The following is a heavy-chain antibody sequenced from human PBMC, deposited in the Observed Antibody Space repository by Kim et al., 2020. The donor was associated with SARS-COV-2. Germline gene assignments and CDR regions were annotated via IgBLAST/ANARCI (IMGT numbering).Heavy chain of an antibody. CDR3: ARDKIGGFGELLTFDY. V-gene: IGHV1-69*04. Sequence: SVKVSCKASGGTFSSYAISWVRQAPGQGLEWMGRIIPILGIANYAQKFQGRVTITADKSTSTAYMELSSLRSEDTAVYYCARDKIGGFGELLTFDYWGQGTLVTVSS. CDR2: IIPILGIA. J-gene: IGHJ4*02. D-gene: IGHD3-10*01. CDR1: GGTFSSYA.